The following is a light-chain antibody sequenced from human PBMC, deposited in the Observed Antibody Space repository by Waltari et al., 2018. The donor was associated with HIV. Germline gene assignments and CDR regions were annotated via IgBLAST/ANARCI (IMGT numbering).Light chain of an antibody. CDR2: EDT. Sequence: SYELTQPPPVSVSPGQTARITCSGDALPKKYAYWYQQKSGRAPVLVIYEDTKRAPGRTGGFSGSSSGTTATLTISGVQVEDEADYHCYSTDNSGFPVFGGGTKLTVL. CDR1: ALPKKY. CDR3: YSTDNSGFPV. J-gene: IGLJ3*02. V-gene: IGLV3-10*01.